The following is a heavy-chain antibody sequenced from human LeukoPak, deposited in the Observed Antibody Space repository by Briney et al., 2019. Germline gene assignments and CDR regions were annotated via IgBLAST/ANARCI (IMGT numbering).Heavy chain of an antibody. Sequence: GGSLRLSCAASGFTFDDYGMSWVRQAPGKGLEWVSGINWNGGSTGYADSVKGRFTISRDNAKNSLYLQMNSLRAEDTALYYCARGGITMVRGVIGAGENKGPYYYYMDVWGKGTTVTVSS. J-gene: IGHJ6*03. CDR3: ARGGITMVRGVIGAGENKGPYYYYMDV. CDR2: INWNGGST. D-gene: IGHD3-10*01. V-gene: IGHV3-20*04. CDR1: GFTFDDYG.